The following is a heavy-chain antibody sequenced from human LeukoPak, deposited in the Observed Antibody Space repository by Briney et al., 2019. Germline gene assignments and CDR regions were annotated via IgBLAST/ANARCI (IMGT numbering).Heavy chain of an antibody. V-gene: IGHV3-66*01. CDR3: ARLSSSWYRVAV. CDR1: GFTVSSNY. CDR2: IYSGGST. D-gene: IGHD6-13*01. Sequence: GGSLRLSCAASGFTVSSNYMSWVRQAPGKGLEWVSVIYSGGSTYYADSVKGRFTISRDNSKNTLYLQMNSLRAEDTAVYYCARLSSSWYRVAVWGQGTTVTVSS. J-gene: IGHJ6*02.